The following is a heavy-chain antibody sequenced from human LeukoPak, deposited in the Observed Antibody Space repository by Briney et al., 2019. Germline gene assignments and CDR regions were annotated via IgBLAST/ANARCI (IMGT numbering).Heavy chain of an antibody. CDR1: GFTFNNYW. V-gene: IGHV3-7*01. CDR3: ARDQLGPFDY. J-gene: IGHJ4*02. Sequence: GGSLRLSCAASGFTFNNYWMGWVRQAPGKGLEWVANIKQDGSETYYLDSVKGRFTISRDNTKNSLYLQMNSLRAEDTAVYYCARDQLGPFDYWGQGTLVTVSS. CDR2: IKQDGSET. D-gene: IGHD1-1*01.